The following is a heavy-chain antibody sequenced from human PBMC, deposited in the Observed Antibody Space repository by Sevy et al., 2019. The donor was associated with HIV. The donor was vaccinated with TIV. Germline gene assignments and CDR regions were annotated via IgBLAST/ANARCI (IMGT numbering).Heavy chain of an antibody. CDR3: AKDQYYYGMDV. V-gene: IGHV3-30*18. CDR1: GFTFSSYG. Sequence: GGSLRLSCAASGFTFSSYGMHWVRQAPGKGLEWVAVISYDGSNKYYADSVKGRFTISRDKSKNTLYLQMNSLRAEDTAVYYCAKDQYYYGMDVWGQGTTVTVSS. CDR2: ISYDGSNK. J-gene: IGHJ6*02.